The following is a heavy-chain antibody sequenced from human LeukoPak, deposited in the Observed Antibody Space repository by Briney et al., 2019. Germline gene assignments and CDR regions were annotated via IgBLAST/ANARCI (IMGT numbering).Heavy chain of an antibody. CDR1: GYTFTSYG. V-gene: IGHV1-18*01. CDR2: ISAYNGNT. Sequence: GATVSVSCRASGYTFTSYGIRGVREAPGQGREGGGCISAYNGNTNYAQKLQGRVTMTTDTSTSTAYMELRSLRSDDTAVYYCAREGNLYSGSFEGADYWGQGTLVTVSS. CDR3: AREGNLYSGSFEGADY. D-gene: IGHD1-26*01. J-gene: IGHJ4*02.